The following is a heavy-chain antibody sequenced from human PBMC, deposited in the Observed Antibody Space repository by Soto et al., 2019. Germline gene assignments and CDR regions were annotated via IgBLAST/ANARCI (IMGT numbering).Heavy chain of an antibody. V-gene: IGHV3-30*18. J-gene: IGHJ3*02. Sequence: GGSLRLSCAASGFTFCSYGMHWVRQAPGKGLEWVAVISYDGSNKYYADSVKGRFTISRDNSKNTLYLQMNSLRAEDTAVYYCAKDQSGSYWGDAFDIWGQGTMVTVSS. CDR1: GFTFCSYG. CDR3: AKDQSGSYWGDAFDI. CDR2: ISYDGSNK. D-gene: IGHD1-26*01.